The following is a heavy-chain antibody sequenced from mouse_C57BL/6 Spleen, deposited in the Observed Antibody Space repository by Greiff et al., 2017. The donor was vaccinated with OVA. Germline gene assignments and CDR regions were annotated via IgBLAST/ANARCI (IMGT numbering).Heavy chain of an antibody. CDR2: IDPSDSYT. CDR3: ARRRTTPRYFDV. D-gene: IGHD1-1*01. V-gene: IGHV1-69*01. CDR1: GYTFTSYW. Sequence: VQLQQPGAELVMPGASVKLSCKASGYTFTSYWMHWVKQRPGQGLEWIGEIDPSDSYTNYNQKFKGKSTLTVDKASSTAYMRLSSLTSEDSAVYYCARRRTTPRYFDVWGTGTTVTVSS. J-gene: IGHJ1*03.